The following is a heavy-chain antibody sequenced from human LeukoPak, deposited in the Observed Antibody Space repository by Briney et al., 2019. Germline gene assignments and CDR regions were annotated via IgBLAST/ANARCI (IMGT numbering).Heavy chain of an antibody. D-gene: IGHD1-14*01. CDR3: AREGPEGFDP. J-gene: IGHJ5*02. Sequence: GGSLRPSCAPSGLTFSSFWMSWVPQTPGKGLEWVANIEQDGSEKYYVDSVKGRFTISRDNAKNSLYLQMNSLRAEDTAVYYCAREGPEGFDPWGQGTLVTVSS. V-gene: IGHV3-7*01. CDR1: GLTFSSFW. CDR2: IEQDGSEK.